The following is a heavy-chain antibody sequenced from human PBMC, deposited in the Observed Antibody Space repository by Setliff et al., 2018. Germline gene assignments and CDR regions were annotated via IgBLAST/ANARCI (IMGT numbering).Heavy chain of an antibody. CDR3: ARVAVMGDHFDY. J-gene: IGHJ4*02. CDR2: TIPMFGTT. D-gene: IGHD2-21*01. CDR1: GYTFTSYG. Sequence: GASVKVSCKASGYTFTSYGISWVRQAPGQGLEWMGGTIPMFGTTNYAQKFQGRVTIITDASTSTSYMALSSLTSEDTAVYYCARVAVMGDHFDYWGQGTLVTVSS. V-gene: IGHV1-69*05.